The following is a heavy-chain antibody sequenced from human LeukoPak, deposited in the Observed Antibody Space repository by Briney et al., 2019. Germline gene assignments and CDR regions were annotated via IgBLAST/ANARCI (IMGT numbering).Heavy chain of an antibody. J-gene: IGHJ6*03. CDR1: GDSISSFNW. Sequence: KTSETLSLTCAVSGDSISSFNWWTWVRLSPEKGLEWIGEIHHSGKTNYNPSLKSRVNISLDKSKNHFSLRVNSVVAADTAIYYCARAPDTAIPYYYMDVWGKGTTVTVSS. CDR2: IHHSGKT. CDR3: ARAPDTAIPYYYMDV. D-gene: IGHD5-18*01. V-gene: IGHV4-4*02.